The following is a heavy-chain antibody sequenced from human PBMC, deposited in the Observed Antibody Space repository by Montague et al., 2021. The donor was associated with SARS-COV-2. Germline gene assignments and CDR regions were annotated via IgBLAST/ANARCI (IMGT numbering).Heavy chain of an antibody. V-gene: IGHV4-59*01. CDR2: IYHSGNT. J-gene: IGHJ4*02. CDR3: ARVDSSGPGEY. D-gene: IGHD3-22*01. CDR1: GGFISSSY. Sequence: SETRSLTCTVPGGFISSSYWSWIRQPPGKGLEWIGYIYHSGNTNYNPSLKSRVTISIDTSMNQFSLSLSSMTAADTAVYFCARVDSSGPGEYWGQGILVSVSS.